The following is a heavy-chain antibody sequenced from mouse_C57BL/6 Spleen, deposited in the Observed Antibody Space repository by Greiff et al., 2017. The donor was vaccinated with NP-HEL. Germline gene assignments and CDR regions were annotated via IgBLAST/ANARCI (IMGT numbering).Heavy chain of an antibody. CDR3: AREGSWLLRYFDY. CDR2: IYPSDSET. D-gene: IGHD2-3*01. CDR1: GYTFTSYW. V-gene: IGHV1-61*01. Sequence: VQLQQPGAELVRPGSSVKLSCKASGYTFTSYWMDWVKQRPGQGLEWIGNIYPSDSETHYNQKFKDKATLTVDKSSSTAYMQLSSLTSEDSAVYYCAREGSWLLRYFDYWGQGTTLTVSS. J-gene: IGHJ2*01.